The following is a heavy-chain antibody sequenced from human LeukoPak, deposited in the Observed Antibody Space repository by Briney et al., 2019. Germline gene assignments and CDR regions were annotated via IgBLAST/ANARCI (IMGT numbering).Heavy chain of an antibody. D-gene: IGHD3-3*01. Sequence: PGGSLRLSCAASGFTFSSYGMHWVRQAPGKGLEWVAFIRYDGSNKYYADSVKGRFTISRDNSKNTLYLQMNSLRAEDTAVYYCAKDPPGPYDFLSGYTMGLFDYWGQGTLVTVSS. V-gene: IGHV3-30*02. CDR1: GFTFSSYG. CDR2: IRYDGSNK. CDR3: AKDPPGPYDFLSGYTMGLFDY. J-gene: IGHJ4*02.